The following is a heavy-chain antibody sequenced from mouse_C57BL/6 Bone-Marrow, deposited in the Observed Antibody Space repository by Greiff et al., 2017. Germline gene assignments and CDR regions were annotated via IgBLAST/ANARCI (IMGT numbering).Heavy chain of an antibody. D-gene: IGHD2-5*01. Sequence: QVQLKESGAELARPGASVKMSCKASGYTFTSYTMHWVKQRPGQGLEWIGDINPSSGYTKYNQKFKDKATLTADTSSSTAYMQLSSLTSEDSAVYYCARGQYSNYVFAYWGQGTLVTVSA. CDR3: ARGQYSNYVFAY. CDR1: GYTFTSYT. J-gene: IGHJ3*01. V-gene: IGHV1-4*01. CDR2: INPSSGYT.